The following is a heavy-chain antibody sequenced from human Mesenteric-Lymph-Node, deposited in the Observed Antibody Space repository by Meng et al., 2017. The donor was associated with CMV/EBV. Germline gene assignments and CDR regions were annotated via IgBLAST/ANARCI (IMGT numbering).Heavy chain of an antibody. V-gene: IGHV4-34*01. CDR3: STGASYDILADYFDY. Sequence: QVQVHQWGAGLVKPSETLSVTCAVYGGSFSGYDWNCIRQSPEKGREWIGEINHSGSTTYNPSFTSRIITTVDTTTNKLSLHMRCVTAADTAVYYCSTGASYDILADYFDYWGQGTLVTVSS. CDR1: GGSFSGYD. CDR2: INHSGST. J-gene: IGHJ4*02. D-gene: IGHD3-9*01.